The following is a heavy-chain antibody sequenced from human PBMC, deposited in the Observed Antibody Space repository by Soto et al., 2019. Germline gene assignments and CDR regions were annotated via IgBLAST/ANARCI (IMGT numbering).Heavy chain of an antibody. D-gene: IGHD6-6*01. J-gene: IGHJ4*02. CDR2: IYYSGST. CDR3: VREERIAAPQLDY. V-gene: IGHV4-30-4*01. Sequence: SETLSLTCTVSGGSISRCDYYWSWIRHPPGKGLDWIGYIYYSGSTYYNPSLKSRVTVTLDTSRSQFSLTLASVTASDTAVYYCVREERIAAPQLDYWGQGIPVTVSS. CDR1: GGSISRCDYY.